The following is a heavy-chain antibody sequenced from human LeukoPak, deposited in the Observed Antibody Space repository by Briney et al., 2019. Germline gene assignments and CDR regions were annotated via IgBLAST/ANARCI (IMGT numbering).Heavy chain of an antibody. V-gene: IGHV3-7*01. Sequence: GGSLRLSCAASGFTFSIYWMTWVRQAPGKGLEWVANIKQDGSEKYYVDSVKGRFTISRDNAKNSLYLQMNSLRAEDTAVYYCATLDSSGYYYSAASLLDYWGQGTLVTVSS. CDR2: IKQDGSEK. CDR1: GFTFSIYW. D-gene: IGHD3-22*01. J-gene: IGHJ4*02. CDR3: ATLDSSGYYYSAASLLDY.